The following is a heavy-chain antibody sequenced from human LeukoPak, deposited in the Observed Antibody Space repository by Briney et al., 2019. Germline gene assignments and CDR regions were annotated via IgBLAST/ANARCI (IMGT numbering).Heavy chain of an antibody. CDR3: AKASSGWY. D-gene: IGHD6-19*01. J-gene: IGHJ4*02. V-gene: IGHV3-9*01. Sequence: GGSLRLSCAASGFTFDDYAMHWVRQAPGKGLEWVSGISWNSGSIGYADSVKGRFTISRDNAKNSLYLQMNSLRAEDTALYYCAKASSGWYWGQGTLVTVSS. CDR1: GFTFDDYA. CDR2: ISWNSGSI.